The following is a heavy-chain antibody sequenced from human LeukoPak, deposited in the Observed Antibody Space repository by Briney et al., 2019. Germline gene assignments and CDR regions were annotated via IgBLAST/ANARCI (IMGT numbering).Heavy chain of an antibody. CDR3: AGTLYSGYGLGSLGAFDI. D-gene: IGHD5-12*01. CDR2: IYSGGDT. J-gene: IGHJ3*02. Sequence: GSLRLSCTASGFTVSSNYMSWVRQAPGKGLEWISLIYSGGDTYYADSVKGLFTISRDNSKNTLYLQMNSLRAEDTAVYYCAGTLYSGYGLGSLGAFDIWGQGTMVTVSS. CDR1: GFTVSSNY. V-gene: IGHV3-53*01.